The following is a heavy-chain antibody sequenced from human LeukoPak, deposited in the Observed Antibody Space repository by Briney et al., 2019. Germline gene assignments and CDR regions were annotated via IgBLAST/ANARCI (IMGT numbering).Heavy chain of an antibody. D-gene: IGHD6-19*01. CDR3: AKASSGTSSGSSN. J-gene: IGHJ4*02. V-gene: IGHV3-23*01. CDR2: ISGSTSGT. CDR1: GFTFSSSA. Sequence: PGGSLRLSCAASGFTFSSSAMSWVRQAPGKGLEWVSTISGSTSGTYYADSVKGRFTISRDNFKNTLYLQMNSLRAEDTAVYYCAKASSGTSSGSSNWGQGTLVTVSS.